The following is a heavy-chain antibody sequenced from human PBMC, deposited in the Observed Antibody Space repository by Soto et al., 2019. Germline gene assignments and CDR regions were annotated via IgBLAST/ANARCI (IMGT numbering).Heavy chain of an antibody. Sequence: EVQLVESGGGLVQPGRSLRLSCAASGFTFDDYAMHWVRQAPGKGLEWVSGISWNSGSIGYADSVKGRFTISRDNAKNSLYLQMSSLRAEDTALYYCAKVWEYGDYLGGAFDIWGQGTMVTVSS. V-gene: IGHV3-9*01. J-gene: IGHJ3*02. D-gene: IGHD4-17*01. CDR2: ISWNSGSI. CDR3: AKVWEYGDYLGGAFDI. CDR1: GFTFDDYA.